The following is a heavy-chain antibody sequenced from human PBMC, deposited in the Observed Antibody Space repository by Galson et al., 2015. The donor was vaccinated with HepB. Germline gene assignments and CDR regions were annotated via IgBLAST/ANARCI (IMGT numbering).Heavy chain of an antibody. CDR3: ARDSSYGDYYYYGMDV. J-gene: IGHJ6*02. V-gene: IGHV3-23*01. CDR2: ISDIGAT. Sequence: SLRLSCAASGFTFSNYAMAWVRQAPGKGLEWVSAISDIGATYYADSVKGRFTISRDNSKNTVFLQMSTLRAEDTAVYYCARDSSYGDYYYYGMDVWGQGTTVTVSS. D-gene: IGHD4-17*01. CDR1: GFTFSNYA.